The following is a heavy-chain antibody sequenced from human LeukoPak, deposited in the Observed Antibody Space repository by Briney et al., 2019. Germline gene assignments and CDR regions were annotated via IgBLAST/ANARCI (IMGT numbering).Heavy chain of an antibody. D-gene: IGHD2-2*02. CDR1: GGSISSSSYY. Sequence: SETLSLTCTVSGGSISSSSYYWGWIRQPPGKGLEWIGSIYYSGSTYYNPSLKSRVTISVDTSKNQFSLKLSSVTAADTAVYYCARHPPDIVVVPAAIQWYFDLWGRGTLVTVSS. V-gene: IGHV4-39*01. CDR3: ARHPPDIVVVPAAIQWYFDL. CDR2: IYYSGST. J-gene: IGHJ2*01.